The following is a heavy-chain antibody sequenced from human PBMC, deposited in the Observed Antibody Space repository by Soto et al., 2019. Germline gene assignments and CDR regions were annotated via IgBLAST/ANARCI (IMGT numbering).Heavy chain of an antibody. CDR1: GFIFSSYP. CDR3: ARNYVWGSQPPLGGGMDV. D-gene: IGHD3-16*01. J-gene: IGHJ6*01. V-gene: IGHV3-30-3*01. CDR2: ISYNGGNE. Sequence: QVQLVESGGGVVQPGGSLRLSCAASGFIFSSYPMHWVRQAPGKGLEWVTLISYNGGNEYYADSVKGRFTISRDNSENTLHLQMNSLSAEDTAVYYCARNYVWGSQPPLGGGMDVWGQGTTVIVSA.